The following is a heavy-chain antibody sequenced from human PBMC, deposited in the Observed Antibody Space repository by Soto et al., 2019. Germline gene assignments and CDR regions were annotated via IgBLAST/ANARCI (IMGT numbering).Heavy chain of an antibody. CDR3: AKGGATYGLLTHDY. J-gene: IGHJ4*02. CDR1: GFTFSNFA. Sequence: EVQLLESGGGLVQPGGSLRLSCVVSGFTFSNFAMSWVRRAPGKGLEWVSTLTGSSGVTYYADSVKGRFAISRDNSRNTLSLQMNSLTAEDTAVYYCAKGGATYGLLTHDYWGQGTRVTVSS. D-gene: IGHD3-9*01. CDR2: LTGSSGVT. V-gene: IGHV3-23*01.